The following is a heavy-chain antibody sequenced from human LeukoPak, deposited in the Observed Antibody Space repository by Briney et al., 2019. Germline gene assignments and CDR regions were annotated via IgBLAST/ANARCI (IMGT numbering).Heavy chain of an antibody. J-gene: IGHJ4*02. CDR2: INHRGST. D-gene: IGHD3-22*01. V-gene: IGHV4-34*01. CDR1: GGSFSGYY. Sequence: SETLSLTCAVYGGSFSGYYWSWIRQPPGKGLEWIGEINHRGSTNYNPSLKSRVTISVDTSKNQFSLELNSVTAADTAVYYCATRGGNYYDSSGYFDYWARGTLVTVSS. CDR3: ATRGGNYYDSSGYFDY.